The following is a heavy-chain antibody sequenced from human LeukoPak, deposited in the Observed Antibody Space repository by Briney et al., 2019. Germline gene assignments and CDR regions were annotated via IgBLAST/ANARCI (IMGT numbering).Heavy chain of an antibody. D-gene: IGHD3-10*01. CDR3: ARGPRFGELLWHWFDP. CDR2: MYHSGST. CDR1: GGSISSYY. Sequence: SETLSLTCTVSGGSISSYYWSWIRQPPGKGLEWIGSMYHSGSTYYNPPLKSRVTISEDTSKNQFSLKLRSVTAADTAVYYCARGPRFGELLWHWFDPWGQGTLVTVSS. V-gene: IGHV4-38-2*02. J-gene: IGHJ5*02.